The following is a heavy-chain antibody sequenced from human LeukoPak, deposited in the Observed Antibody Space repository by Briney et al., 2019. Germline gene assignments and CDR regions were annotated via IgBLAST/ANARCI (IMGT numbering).Heavy chain of an antibody. Sequence: GGSLRLSCAASGFTFSSYEMNWVRQAPGKGLEWVSYISSSGSTIYYADSVKGRFTISRDNAKNSLYLQMNSLRAEDTAVYYCARPPYYLYDSSGYFGYWGQGTLVTVSS. CDR3: ARPPYYLYDSSGYFGY. J-gene: IGHJ4*02. D-gene: IGHD3-22*01. CDR1: GFTFSSYE. V-gene: IGHV3-48*03. CDR2: ISSSGSTI.